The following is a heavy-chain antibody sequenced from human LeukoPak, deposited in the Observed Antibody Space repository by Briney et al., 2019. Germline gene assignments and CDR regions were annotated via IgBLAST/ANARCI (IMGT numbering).Heavy chain of an antibody. CDR2: ISPYNGNT. CDR1: GYTFTKYG. V-gene: IGHV1-18*01. Sequence: GASVKVSCKASGYTFTKYGITWVRQAPGQGLEWMGWISPYNGNTNYAQKFQGRVTLTTDTSTSTAYMELRSLRSDDTAVYYCARGPHERSGYPDDWGQGTLVTVSS. J-gene: IGHJ4*02. CDR3: ARGPHERSGYPDD. D-gene: IGHD3-22*01.